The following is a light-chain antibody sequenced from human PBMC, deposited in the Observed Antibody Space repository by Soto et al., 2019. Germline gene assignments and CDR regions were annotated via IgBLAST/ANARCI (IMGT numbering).Light chain of an antibody. CDR2: SNN. CDR1: SSNIGSNT. CDR3: AAWDDSLNGYV. V-gene: IGLV1-44*01. Sequence: QSVLTQPPSASGTPGQRVTISCSGSSSNIGSNTVNWYQQLPGTAPKLLIYSNNQRPSGVPDRFSGSKSGTSASLAISWLQSEDEADYYCAAWDDSLNGYVFGTGTSSPS. J-gene: IGLJ1*01.